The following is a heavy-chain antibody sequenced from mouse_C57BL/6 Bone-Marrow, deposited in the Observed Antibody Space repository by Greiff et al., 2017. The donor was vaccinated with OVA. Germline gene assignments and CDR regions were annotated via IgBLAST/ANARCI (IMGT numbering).Heavy chain of an antibody. V-gene: IGHV14-3*01. CDR1: GFNIKNTY. CDR3: ARGTTVVAPAYYAMDY. D-gene: IGHD1-1*01. Sequence: VQLQQSVAELVRPGASVKLSCTASGFNIKNTYMHWVKQRPEQGLEWIGRIDPANGNTKYAPKFQGKATITADTSSNTAYLQLSSLTSEDTAIYYCARGTTVVAPAYYAMDYWGQGTSVTVSS. J-gene: IGHJ4*01. CDR2: IDPANGNT.